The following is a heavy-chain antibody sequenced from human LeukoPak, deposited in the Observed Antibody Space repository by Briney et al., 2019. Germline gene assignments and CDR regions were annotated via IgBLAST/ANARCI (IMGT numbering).Heavy chain of an antibody. V-gene: IGHV1-8*01. J-gene: IGHJ6*03. CDR1: GYTFTSYD. CDR3: ARTSSSWYYYYYYYMDV. Sequence: GASVKVSCKASGYTFTSYDINWVRQATGQGLEWMGWMNPNSGNTGYAQKLQGRVTMTRNTSISTAYMELSSLRSEDTAVYYCARTSSSWYYYYYYYMDVWGKGTTVTVSS. CDR2: MNPNSGNT. D-gene: IGHD6-13*01.